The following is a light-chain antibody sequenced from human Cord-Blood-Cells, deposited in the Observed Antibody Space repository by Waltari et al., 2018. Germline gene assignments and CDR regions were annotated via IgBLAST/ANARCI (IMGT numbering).Light chain of an antibody. J-gene: IGKJ1*01. V-gene: IGKV3-11*01. CDR2: AAS. CDR3: QQRSNWPPA. Sequence: EIVLTQSPATLSLSPGERATLSCRASQSVSSYLAWYQQKPGQAPRLLIYAASNRATGIPTRFSGSGSGTDFTLTISSLEPEDFADYYCQQRSNWPPAFGQGTKVEIK. CDR1: QSVSSY.